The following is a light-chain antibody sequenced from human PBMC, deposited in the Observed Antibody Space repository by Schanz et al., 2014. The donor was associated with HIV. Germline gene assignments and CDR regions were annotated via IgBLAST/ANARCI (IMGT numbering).Light chain of an antibody. CDR1: QSVSSN. CDR2: DAS. Sequence: EIVMTQSPATLSLSPGERATVSCRASQSVSSNLAWYQQKLGQAPRLLIYDASTRATGIPARFSGRGSGTEFTLTISSLQSEDFAVYYCQQYNNWPRTFGQGTKVEF. V-gene: IGKV3-15*01. CDR3: QQYNNWPRT. J-gene: IGKJ1*01.